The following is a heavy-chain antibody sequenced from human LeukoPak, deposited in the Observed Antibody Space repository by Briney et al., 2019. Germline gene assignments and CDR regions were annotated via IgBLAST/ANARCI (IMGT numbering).Heavy chain of an antibody. Sequence: PSETLSLTCTVSGGSISSYYWSWIRQPPGKGLEWIGYIYYSGSTNYNPSLKSRVTISVDTSKNQSSLKLSSVTAADTAVYYCARLGLAAAGKDYWGQGTLVTVSS. CDR3: ARLGLAAAGKDY. V-gene: IGHV4-59*01. J-gene: IGHJ4*02. D-gene: IGHD6-13*01. CDR2: IYYSGST. CDR1: GGSISSYY.